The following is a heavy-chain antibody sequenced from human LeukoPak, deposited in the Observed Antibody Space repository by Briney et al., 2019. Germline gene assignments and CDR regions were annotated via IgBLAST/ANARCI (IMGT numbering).Heavy chain of an antibody. CDR2: IYSSGST. Sequence: PSETLSLTCTVSGDSISGYYWSWIRQPAGKGLEWIGRIYSSGSTKYNPSLKSRVTMSVDTSKNQFSLKLSSMTAADTAVYYCARDRVYYYGSGVFDPWGQGGLVTVSS. J-gene: IGHJ5*02. V-gene: IGHV4-4*07. CDR3: ARDRVYYYGSGVFDP. D-gene: IGHD3-10*01. CDR1: GDSISGYY.